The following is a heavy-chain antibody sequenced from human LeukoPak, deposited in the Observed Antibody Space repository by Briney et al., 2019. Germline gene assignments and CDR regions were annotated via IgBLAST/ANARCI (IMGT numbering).Heavy chain of an antibody. V-gene: IGHV4-34*01. CDR3: ASGWYTALDY. CDR1: GGSFGGYY. CDR2: INHSGST. J-gene: IGHJ4*02. Sequence: SETLSLTCAVYGGSFGGYYWSWIRQPPGKGLEWIGEINHSGSTNYNPSLKSRVTISVDTSKNQFSLKLSSVTAADTAVYYCASGWYTALDYWGQGTLVTVSS. D-gene: IGHD5-18*01.